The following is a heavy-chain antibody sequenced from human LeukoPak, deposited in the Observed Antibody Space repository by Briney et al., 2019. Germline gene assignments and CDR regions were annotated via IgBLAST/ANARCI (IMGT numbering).Heavy chain of an antibody. CDR1: GFTFSSYW. Sequence: PGGSLRLSCAASGFTFSSYWMSWVRQAPGKGLEWVANIKQDGSEKYYVDSVKGRFTISRDNAKNSLYLQMNSLRAEGTAVYYCASLTYYDSSGYWVFDYWGQGTLVTVSS. D-gene: IGHD3-22*01. CDR2: IKQDGSEK. J-gene: IGHJ4*02. CDR3: ASLTYYDSSGYWVFDY. V-gene: IGHV3-7*01.